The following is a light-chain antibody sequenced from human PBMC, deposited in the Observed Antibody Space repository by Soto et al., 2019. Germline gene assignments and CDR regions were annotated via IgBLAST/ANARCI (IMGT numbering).Light chain of an antibody. CDR1: QSVSSK. V-gene: IGKV3-15*01. CDR2: DTS. Sequence: EIVMTQSPATLSVSPGERAALSCRASQSVSSKLAWYRQRPGQAPRLVIYDTSTRATGVPARFSGSGSGTEFTLTIISLQSEDFGVYYCQQYNDWFSITLGQGTRLEIK. J-gene: IGKJ5*01. CDR3: QQYNDWFSIT.